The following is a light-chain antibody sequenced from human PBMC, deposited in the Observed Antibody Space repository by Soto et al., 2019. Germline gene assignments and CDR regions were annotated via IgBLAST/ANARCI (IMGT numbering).Light chain of an antibody. CDR2: AAS. CDR3: QQSYSTPIT. J-gene: IGKJ5*01. V-gene: IGKV1-39*01. Sequence: DIQMTQYPSSLSASVGDRFTITCMASQSISSYLNWYQQKPVKAPKLLIYAASSLQSGVTSRFSGSGSGTDFTLTISSLQPEDFATYYCQQSYSTPITVGQGTRLEIK. CDR1: QSISSY.